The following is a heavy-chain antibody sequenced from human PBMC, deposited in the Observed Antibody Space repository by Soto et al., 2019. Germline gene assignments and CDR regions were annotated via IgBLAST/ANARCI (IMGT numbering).Heavy chain of an antibody. V-gene: IGHV3-30*18. Sequence: QVQLVESGGGVVQPGRSLRLSCAASGFTFSSYGMHWVRQAPGKGLEWVAVISYDGSNKYYADSVKGRFTISRDNSKNTLYLQMNSLRAEDTAVYYCAKDRSVEVVAAALGYWGQGTLVTVSS. CDR2: ISYDGSNK. CDR1: GFTFSSYG. D-gene: IGHD2-15*01. CDR3: AKDRSVEVVAAALGY. J-gene: IGHJ4*02.